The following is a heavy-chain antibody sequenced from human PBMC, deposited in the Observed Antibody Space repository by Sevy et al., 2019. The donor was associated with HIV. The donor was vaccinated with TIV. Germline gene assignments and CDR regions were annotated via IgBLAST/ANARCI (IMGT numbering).Heavy chain of an antibody. J-gene: IGHJ6*02. V-gene: IGHV3-33*01. CDR2: IWYDGSNK. Sequence: GGCLRLSCAASGFTFSSYGMHWVRQAPGKGLEWVAVIWYDGSNKYYADSVKGRFTISRDNSKNTLYLQMNSLRAEDTAVYYCARDLTAYCSSTSCYRAPGMDVWGQGTTVTVSS. CDR1: GFTFSSYG. D-gene: IGHD2-2*02. CDR3: ARDLTAYCSSTSCYRAPGMDV.